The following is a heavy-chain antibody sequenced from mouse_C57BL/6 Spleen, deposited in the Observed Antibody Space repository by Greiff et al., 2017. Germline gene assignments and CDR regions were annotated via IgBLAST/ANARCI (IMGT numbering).Heavy chain of an antibody. V-gene: IGHV1-55*01. CDR1: GYTFTSYW. CDR2: IYPGSGST. Sequence: QVQLQQPGAELVKPGASVKMSCKASGYTFTSYWITWVKQRPGQGLEWIGDIYPGSGSTNYNEKFKSKATLTVDTSSSTAYMQLSSRTSEDSAVYYCANYGSSMYYFDYWGQGTTLTVSS. CDR3: ANYGSSMYYFDY. J-gene: IGHJ2*01. D-gene: IGHD1-1*01.